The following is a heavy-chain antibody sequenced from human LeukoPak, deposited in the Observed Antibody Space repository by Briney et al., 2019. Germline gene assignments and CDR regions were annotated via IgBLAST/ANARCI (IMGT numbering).Heavy chain of an antibody. CDR3: ASYDSSGYYRYYFDY. V-gene: IGHV3-7*01. CDR2: INQDGSEK. J-gene: IGHJ4*02. D-gene: IGHD3-22*01. Sequence: GGSLRLSCAASGFTFSNYWMSWVRQAPGKGLEWVANINQDGSEKYYVDSVKGRFTISRDNAKNSLYLQMNSLRAEDTAVYYCASYDSSGYYRYYFDYWGQGTLVTVSS. CDR1: GFTFSNYW.